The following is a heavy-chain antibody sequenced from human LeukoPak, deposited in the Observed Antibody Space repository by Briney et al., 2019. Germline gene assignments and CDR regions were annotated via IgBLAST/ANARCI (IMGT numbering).Heavy chain of an antibody. CDR1: GFTVSSNY. D-gene: IGHD6-25*01. J-gene: IGHJ5*02. CDR3: AKDRYGRLRYWFDP. Sequence: PGGSLRLSCAASGFTVSSNYMSWVRQAPGKGLEWVSAISGSGGSTYYADSVKGRFTISRDNSENTLYLQMNSLRAEDTAVYYCAKDRYGRLRYWFDPWGQGTLVTVSS. CDR2: ISGSGGST. V-gene: IGHV3-23*01.